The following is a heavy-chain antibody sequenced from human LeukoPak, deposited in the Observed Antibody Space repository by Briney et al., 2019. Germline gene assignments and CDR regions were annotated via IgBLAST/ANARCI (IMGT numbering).Heavy chain of an antibody. CDR1: GFIFSSYA. D-gene: IGHD3-22*01. Sequence: GGSLRLSCSASGFIFSSYAMHWVRQAPGKRLEYASAISSSGGSTYYADSVKGRFTISRDNSKNTLYLQMSSLRAEDTAVYYCARGAPAYDSSGDKFDYWGQGTLVTVSS. J-gene: IGHJ4*02. CDR2: ISSSGGST. V-gene: IGHV3-64D*09. CDR3: ARGAPAYDSSGDKFDY.